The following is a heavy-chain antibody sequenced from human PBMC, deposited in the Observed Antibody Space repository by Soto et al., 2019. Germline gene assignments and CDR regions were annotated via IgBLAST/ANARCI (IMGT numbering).Heavy chain of an antibody. CDR3: TGVQNDRPEGGYDPFRFGI. CDR1: AFTFSTYT. J-gene: IGHJ3*02. Sequence: EVQLVESGGGLVKPGGSLRLSCTASAFTFSTYTMHWVRQAPGKGLEWVASISSSSSYIYYADSLKGRFTISRDNAKNSLYPQMDSPRGEDTAVYYCTGVQNDRPEGGYDPFRFGIWGQGTIVPVSS. V-gene: IGHV3-21*01. D-gene: IGHD5-12*01. CDR2: ISSSSSYI.